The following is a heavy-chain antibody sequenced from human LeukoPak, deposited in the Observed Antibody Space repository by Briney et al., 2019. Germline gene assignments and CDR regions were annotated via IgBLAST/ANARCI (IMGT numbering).Heavy chain of an antibody. V-gene: IGHV4-39*07. D-gene: IGHD6-13*01. Sequence: SETLSLTCTVSGGSISSSGYYWGWIRQPPGKGLEWIGSIYHSGSTYYNPSLKSRVTISVDTSKNQFSLKLSSVTAADTAVYYCARGYSSSWYIVPLYYFDYWGQGTLVTVSS. CDR1: GGSISSSGYY. J-gene: IGHJ4*02. CDR3: ARGYSSSWYIVPLYYFDY. CDR2: IYHSGST.